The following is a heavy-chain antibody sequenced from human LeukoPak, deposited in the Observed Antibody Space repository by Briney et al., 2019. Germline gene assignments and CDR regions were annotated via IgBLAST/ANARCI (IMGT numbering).Heavy chain of an antibody. Sequence: ASVKVSCKASGYTFTGYYMHWVRQAPGQGLEWMGWISPNSGGTNYAQKFQGRVTMTRDTSISTAYMELSRLRSDDTAVYYCARDKTITIFGVVTSNWFDPWGQGTLVTVSS. J-gene: IGHJ5*02. V-gene: IGHV1-2*02. D-gene: IGHD3-3*01. CDR1: GYTFTGYY. CDR3: ARDKTITIFGVVTSNWFDP. CDR2: ISPNSGGT.